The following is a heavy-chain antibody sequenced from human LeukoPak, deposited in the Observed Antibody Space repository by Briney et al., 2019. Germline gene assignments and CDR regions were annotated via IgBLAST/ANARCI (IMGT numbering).Heavy chain of an antibody. CDR3: ARRQVRQWPQSDAFDI. Sequence: PSQTLSLTCTVSGGSISSGSYYWSWIRQPAGKGLEWIGRIYTSGSTNYNPSLKSRVTISVDTSKNQFSLKLSSVTAADTAVYYCARRQVRQWPQSDAFDIWGQGTMVTVSS. CDR1: GGSISSGSYY. V-gene: IGHV4-61*02. J-gene: IGHJ3*02. CDR2: IYTSGST. D-gene: IGHD6-19*01.